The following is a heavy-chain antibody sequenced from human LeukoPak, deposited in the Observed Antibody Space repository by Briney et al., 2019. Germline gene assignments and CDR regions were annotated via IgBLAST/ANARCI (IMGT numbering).Heavy chain of an antibody. V-gene: IGHV3-23*01. CDR2: ITSGTRT. CDR3: ARVLYYYASVSYNYYMDV. CDR1: GFTFSSHG. Sequence: GGSLRLSCVASGFTFSSHGMNWVRQAPGKGLEWVSGITSGTRTYYADSVKGRFTISRDNSKNTLYLQMNSLRAEDAAIYYCARVLYYYASVSYNYYMDVWGKGTTVTISS. D-gene: IGHD3-10*01. J-gene: IGHJ6*03.